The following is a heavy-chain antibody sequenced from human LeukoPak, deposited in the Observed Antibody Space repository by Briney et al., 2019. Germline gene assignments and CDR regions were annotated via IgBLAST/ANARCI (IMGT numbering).Heavy chain of an antibody. CDR3: ARDLYGGSFEYYFDY. J-gene: IGHJ4*02. Sequence: GASVKVSCKASGYTFTGYYIHWVRQAPGQGLEWMGWIDPNSGGANYAQKFQGRVTMTRDASISTAYMELSSLNSDDTAEYYCARDLYGGSFEYYFDYWGQGTLVTVSS. V-gene: IGHV1-2*02. D-gene: IGHD2-15*01. CDR2: IDPNSGGA. CDR1: GYTFTGYY.